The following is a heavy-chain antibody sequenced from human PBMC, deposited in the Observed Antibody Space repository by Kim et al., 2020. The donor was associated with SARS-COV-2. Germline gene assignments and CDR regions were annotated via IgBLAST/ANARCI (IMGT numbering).Heavy chain of an antibody. CDR3: AKGPYYDILTGYYNYYYYGMDV. D-gene: IGHD3-9*01. V-gene: IGHV3-23*03. Sequence: GGSLRLSCAASGFTFSSYAMSWVRQAPGKGLEWVSVIYSGGSSTYYADSVKGRFTISRDNSKNTLYLQMNSLRAEDTAVYYCAKGPYYDILTGYYNYYYYGMDVWGQGTTVTVSS. J-gene: IGHJ6*02. CDR1: GFTFSSYA. CDR2: IYSGGSST.